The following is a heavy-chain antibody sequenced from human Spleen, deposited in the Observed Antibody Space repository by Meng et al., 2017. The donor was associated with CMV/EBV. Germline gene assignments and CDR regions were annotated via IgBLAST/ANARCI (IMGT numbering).Heavy chain of an antibody. Sequence: AGAGLTVSSDARNWVRQAQGKGREWVAVISYDGSNKYYADSVKGRFTISRDNSKNTLYLQMNSLRAEDTAVYYCARDSVAAAGTLDYWGQGSLVTVSS. CDR3: ARDSVAAAGTLDY. D-gene: IGHD6-13*01. V-gene: IGHV3-30*04. CDR1: GLTVSSDA. J-gene: IGHJ4*02. CDR2: ISYDGSNK.